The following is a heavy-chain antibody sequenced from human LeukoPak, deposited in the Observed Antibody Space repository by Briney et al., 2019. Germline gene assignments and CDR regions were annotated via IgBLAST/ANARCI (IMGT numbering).Heavy chain of an antibody. CDR2: ISSSSSTI. CDR3: ARGASRGFDY. V-gene: IGHV3-48*02. Sequence: PGGSLRLSCAASGFTFSTYSMNWVRQPPGKGLEWVSYISSSSSTIYYADSVKGRFTISRDNAKNTLYLQMNSLRDEDTAVFYCARGASRGFDYWGQGTLVGVCS. CDR1: GFTFSTYS. J-gene: IGHJ4*02. D-gene: IGHD5-24*01.